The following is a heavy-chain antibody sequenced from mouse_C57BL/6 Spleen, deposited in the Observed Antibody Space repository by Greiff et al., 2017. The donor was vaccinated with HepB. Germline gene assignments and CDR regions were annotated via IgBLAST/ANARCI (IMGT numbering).Heavy chain of an antibody. Sequence: EVKVEESGPGLVKPSQSLSLTCSVTGYSITSGYYWNWIRQFPGNKLEWMGYISYDGSNNYNPSLKNRISITRDTSKNQFFLKLNSVTTEDTATYYCARGDDGYFDVWGTGTTVTVSS. D-gene: IGHD2-3*01. CDR1: GYSITSGYY. CDR3: ARGDDGYFDV. J-gene: IGHJ1*03. V-gene: IGHV3-6*01. CDR2: ISYDGSN.